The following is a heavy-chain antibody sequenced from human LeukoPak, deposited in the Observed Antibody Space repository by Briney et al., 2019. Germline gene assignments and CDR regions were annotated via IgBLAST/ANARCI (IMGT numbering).Heavy chain of an antibody. CDR1: GGSISSYY. D-gene: IGHD5-18*01. CDR2: IYYSGST. Sequence: SETLSLTCTVSGGSISSYYWSWIRQPPGKGLEWIGYIYYSGSTNYNPSLKSRVTISVDTSKNQFSLKLSSVTAADTAVYYCARDRGYSYGYFDYWGQGTLVTVSS. CDR3: ARDRGYSYGYFDY. V-gene: IGHV4-59*01. J-gene: IGHJ4*02.